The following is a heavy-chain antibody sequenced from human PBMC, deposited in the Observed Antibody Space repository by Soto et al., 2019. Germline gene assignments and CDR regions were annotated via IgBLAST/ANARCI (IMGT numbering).Heavy chain of an antibody. CDR2: INHSGST. J-gene: IGHJ4*02. Sequence: SETLSLTCAVYGGSFSGYYWSWIRQPPGKGLEWIGEINHSGSTNYNPSLKSRVTISVDTSKNQFSLKLSSVTAADTAVYYCARAELLWFGESTEFDYWGQGTLVTVSS. D-gene: IGHD3-10*01. CDR3: ARAELLWFGESTEFDY. CDR1: GGSFSGYY. V-gene: IGHV4-34*01.